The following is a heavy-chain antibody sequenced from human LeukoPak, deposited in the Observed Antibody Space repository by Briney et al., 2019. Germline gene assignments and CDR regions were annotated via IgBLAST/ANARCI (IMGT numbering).Heavy chain of an antibody. CDR2: ISAYNGNT. CDR3: ARAFWDTAMVMAFDY. J-gene: IGHJ4*02. CDR1: GYTFTSYG. Sequence: ASVKVSCKASGYTFTSYGISWVRQAPGQGLEWMGWISAYNGNTNYAQKLQGRVTMTTDTSTSTAYMEPRSLRSDDTAVYYCARAFWDTAMVMAFDYWGQGTLVTVSS. V-gene: IGHV1-18*01. D-gene: IGHD5-18*01.